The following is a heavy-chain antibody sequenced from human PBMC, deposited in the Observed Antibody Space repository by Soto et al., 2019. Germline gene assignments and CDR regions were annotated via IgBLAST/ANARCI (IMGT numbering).Heavy chain of an antibody. Sequence: SETLSLTCTVSGGSISSYYWSWIRQPPGKGLEWIGYIYYSGSTNYNPTLKSRVTISVATSKNQFSLKLSSVTAADTAVYYCARGRGWRDAFDIWGQGTMVTVSS. CDR3: ARGRGWRDAFDI. V-gene: IGHV4-59*01. D-gene: IGHD2-15*01. J-gene: IGHJ3*02. CDR1: GGSISSYY. CDR2: IYYSGST.